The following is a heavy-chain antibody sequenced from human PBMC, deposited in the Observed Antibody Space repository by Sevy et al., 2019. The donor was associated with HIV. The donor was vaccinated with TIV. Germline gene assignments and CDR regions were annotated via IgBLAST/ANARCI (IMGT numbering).Heavy chain of an antibody. J-gene: IGHJ2*01. D-gene: IGHD3-22*01. Sequence: ASVKVSCKASGGTFSSYAISWVRQAPGQGLEWMGGIIPIFGTANYEQKFQGRVTITADESTSTAYMELRSLRSEDTAVYYCAGDGADYYDSSGYGWYFDLWGRGTLVTVSS. CDR1: GGTFSSYA. V-gene: IGHV1-69*13. CDR3: AGDGADYYDSSGYGWYFDL. CDR2: IIPIFGTA.